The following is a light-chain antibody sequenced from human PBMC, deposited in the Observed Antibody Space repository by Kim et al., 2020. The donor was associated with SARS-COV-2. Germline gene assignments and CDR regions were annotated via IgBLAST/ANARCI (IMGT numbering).Light chain of an antibody. J-gene: IGKJ4*01. CDR1: QPINNY. CDR3: QESNRSPSFN. Sequence: IQVTQFPSSLSAFVGDRVTITCRSSQPINNYLAWYQHKPGKAPKLLIYAASTLQSGVPPRFSGSGSGTDFTLTINKLQPEDSATYCWQESNRSPSFNFGAGTKVDIK. V-gene: IGKV1-39*01. CDR2: AAS.